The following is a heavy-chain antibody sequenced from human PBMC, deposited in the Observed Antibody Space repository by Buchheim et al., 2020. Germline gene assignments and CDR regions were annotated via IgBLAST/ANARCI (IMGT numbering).Heavy chain of an antibody. CDR3: ARLPVVVTGVDV. D-gene: IGHD2-21*02. CDR2: ISSSGSTI. V-gene: IGHV3-48*01. CDR1: GLTFGTSS. Sequence: EVQLVESGGTLVQPGGSLRLSCAASGLTFGTSSMNWVRQAPGKGLEWLAYISSSGSTIYYADSVKGRFTISRDNAKKALYLQMHSLRAEDAAVYYCARLPVVVTGVDVWGQGTT. J-gene: IGHJ6*02.